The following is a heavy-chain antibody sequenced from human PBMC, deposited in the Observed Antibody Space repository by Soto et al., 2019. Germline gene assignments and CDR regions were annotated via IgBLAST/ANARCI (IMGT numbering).Heavy chain of an antibody. CDR1: GFTFSNAW. CDR2: IKSKTDGGTT. D-gene: IGHD6-13*01. J-gene: IGHJ6*02. V-gene: IGHV3-15*07. CDR3: TTDPYSSSWYVDSHYGMDV. Sequence: GGSLRLSCAASGFTFSNAWMNWVRQAPGKGLEWVGRIKSKTDGGTTDYAAPVKGRFTISRDDSKNTLYLQMNSLKTEDTAVYYCTTDPYSSSWYVDSHYGMDVWGQGTTVTVSS.